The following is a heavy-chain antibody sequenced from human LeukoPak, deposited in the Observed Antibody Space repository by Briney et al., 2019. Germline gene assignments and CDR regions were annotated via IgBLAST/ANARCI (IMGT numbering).Heavy chain of an antibody. J-gene: IGHJ5*02. CDR1: GYTLTELS. CDR2: FDPEDGET. CDR3: VRNDIVVVPAAMGYNWFDP. D-gene: IGHD2-2*01. V-gene: IGHV1-24*01. Sequence: ASVKVSCKVSGYTLTELSMHWVRQAPGKGLEWMGGFDPEDGETIYAQKFQGRVTMTEDTSTDTAYMELSSLRSEDTAVYYCVRNDIVVVPAAMGYNWFDPWGQGTLVTVSS.